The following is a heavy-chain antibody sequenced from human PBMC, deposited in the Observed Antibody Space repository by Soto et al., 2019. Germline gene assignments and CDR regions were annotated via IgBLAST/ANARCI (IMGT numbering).Heavy chain of an antibody. J-gene: IGHJ4*02. D-gene: IGHD4-17*01. CDR3: ARVGDYVDYYFDY. CDR1: GYTFTGYY. Sequence: ASVKVSCKASGYTFTGYYMHWVRQAPGQGLEWMGWINPNSGGTNYAQKFQGWGTMTRDTSISTAYMELSRLRSDDTAVYYCARVGDYVDYYFDYWGQGTLVTVSS. CDR2: INPNSGGT. V-gene: IGHV1-2*04.